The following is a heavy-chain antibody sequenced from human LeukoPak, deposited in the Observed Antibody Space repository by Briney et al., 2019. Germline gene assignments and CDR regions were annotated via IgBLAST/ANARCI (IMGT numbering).Heavy chain of an antibody. J-gene: IGHJ4*02. CDR1: GYSISSGYY. CDR3: ARDRPGYSYGIDY. CDR2: IYHSGST. D-gene: IGHD5-18*01. Sequence: PSETLSLTCTVSGYSISSGYYWGWIRQPPGKGLEWIGSIYHSGSTYYNPSLKSRVTISVDTSKNRFSLKLSSVTAADTAVYYCARDRPGYSYGIDYWGQGTLVTVSS. V-gene: IGHV4-38-2*02.